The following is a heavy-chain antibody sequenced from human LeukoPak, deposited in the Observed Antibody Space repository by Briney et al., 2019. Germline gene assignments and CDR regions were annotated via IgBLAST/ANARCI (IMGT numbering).Heavy chain of an antibody. CDR1: GYTFTTYA. CDR2: IIPIFGTA. Sequence: SVKVSCKASGYTFTTYAISWVRQAPGQGLEWMGGIIPIFGTANYAQKFQGRVTITADESTGTAYMELSSLRSEDTAVYYCARGKQYYDILTGPLYYYYGMDVWGQGTTVTVSS. CDR3: ARGKQYYDILTGPLYYYYGMDV. J-gene: IGHJ6*02. V-gene: IGHV1-69*13. D-gene: IGHD3-9*01.